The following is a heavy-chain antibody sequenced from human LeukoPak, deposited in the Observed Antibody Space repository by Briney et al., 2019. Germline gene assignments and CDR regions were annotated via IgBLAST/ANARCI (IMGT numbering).Heavy chain of an antibody. Sequence: GASVKVSCKASGYTFTGYYMHWVRQAPGQGLEWMGGFDPEDGETIYAQKFQGRVTMTEDTSTDTAYMELSSLRSEDTAVYYCATVGPEYYYDSSGPPDYWGQGTLVTVSS. J-gene: IGHJ4*02. CDR1: GYTFTGYY. V-gene: IGHV1-24*01. D-gene: IGHD3-22*01. CDR3: ATVGPEYYYDSSGPPDY. CDR2: FDPEDGET.